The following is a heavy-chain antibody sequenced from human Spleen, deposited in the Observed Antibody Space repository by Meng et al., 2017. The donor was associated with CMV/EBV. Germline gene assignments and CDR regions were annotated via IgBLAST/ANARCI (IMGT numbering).Heavy chain of an antibody. D-gene: IGHD2-2*01. J-gene: IGHJ3*02. CDR2: INHSGST. V-gene: IGHV4-34*01. CDR3: ARGLLGYCSSTSCHDAFDI. Sequence: SETLSLTCAVYGGSFSGYYWSWIRQPPGKGLEWIGEINHSGSTNYNPSLKSRVTISVDTSKNQFSLKLSSVTAADTAVYYCARGLLGYCSSTSCHDAFDIWGQGTMVTVSS. CDR1: GGSFSGYY.